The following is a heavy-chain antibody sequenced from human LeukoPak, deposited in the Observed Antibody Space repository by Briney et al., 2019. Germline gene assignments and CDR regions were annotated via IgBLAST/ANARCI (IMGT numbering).Heavy chain of an antibody. CDR1: GFTFSSYA. D-gene: IGHD5-18*01. Sequence: AESLRLSCAASGFTFSSYAMYWVRQAPGKGLEWVTDILYYGSNKYYADTVKGRFTISRDNSKNTLYLQMNVLRAEDTAVYYCARGAVDTVMVTDYYYGMDVWGQGTTVTVSS. CDR2: ILYYGSNK. CDR3: ARGAVDTVMVTDYYYGMDV. V-gene: IGHV3-30-3*01. J-gene: IGHJ6*02.